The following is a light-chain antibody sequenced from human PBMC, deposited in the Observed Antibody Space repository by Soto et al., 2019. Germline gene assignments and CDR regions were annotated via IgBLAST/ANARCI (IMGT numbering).Light chain of an antibody. J-gene: IGKJ1*01. CDR3: QQYGASPET. Sequence: EIVLTQSPATLSLSPGEGATVSCRASQSVSSHLAWYQQKRGQAPRLLIYDASSRASGIPARFSGSGSGTDFTLTVSRLEPEDFAVYYCQQYGASPETFGQGTKVDIK. V-gene: IGKV3-20*01. CDR2: DAS. CDR1: QSVSSH.